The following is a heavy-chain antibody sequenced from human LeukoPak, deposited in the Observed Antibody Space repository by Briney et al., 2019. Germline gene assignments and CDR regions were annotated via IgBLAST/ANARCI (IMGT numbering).Heavy chain of an antibody. D-gene: IGHD6-19*01. J-gene: IGHJ4*02. CDR3: ARDPRTLDSIAVAGTDY. CDR1: GFTFSSYA. CDR2: ISYDGSNK. V-gene: IGHV3-30*04. Sequence: PGGSLRLSCAASGFTFSSYAMHWVRQAPGKGLEWVAVISYDGSNKYYADSVKGRFTISRDNSKNTLYLQMNSLRAEDTAVYYCARDPRTLDSIAVAGTDYWGQGTLVTVSS.